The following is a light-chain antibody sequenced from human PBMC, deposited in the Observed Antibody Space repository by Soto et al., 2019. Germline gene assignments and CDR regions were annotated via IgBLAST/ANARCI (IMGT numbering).Light chain of an antibody. CDR1: ESVSSN. Sequence: EIVMTQSPATLSVSPGERATLSCRASESVSSNLAWYQQKPGQAPRLLIYGASTRATGIPARFSGSGSGTEFTRTISRLQSEDFAVYYCQHYNNWTRTFGQGPKVEI. CDR2: GAS. J-gene: IGKJ1*01. CDR3: QHYNNWTRT. V-gene: IGKV3-15*01.